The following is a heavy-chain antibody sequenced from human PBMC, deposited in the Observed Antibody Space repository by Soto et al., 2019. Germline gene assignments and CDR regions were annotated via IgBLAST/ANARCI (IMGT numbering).Heavy chain of an antibody. D-gene: IGHD6-13*01. J-gene: IGHJ4*02. CDR3: ARPLAAAGLDFDY. CDR1: GYTFTSYY. CDR2: INPSGGST. V-gene: IGHV1-46*01. Sequence: ASVQVSCKASGYTFTSYYMHLVRQAPGQGLEWMGIINPSGGSTSCAQKFQGRVTMTRDTSTSTVYMELSSLRSEDTAVYYCARPLAAAGLDFDYWGQGTLVTVSS.